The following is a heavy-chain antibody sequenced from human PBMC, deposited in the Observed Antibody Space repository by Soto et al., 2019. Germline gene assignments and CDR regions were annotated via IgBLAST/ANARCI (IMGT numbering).Heavy chain of an antibody. J-gene: IGHJ4*02. Sequence: ELQLVESGGGLVQPGRSLRLSCAASGFTFDDYAMHWVRQAPGKGLEWVSGISWNSGSIGYADSVKGRFTISRDNAKNYLYVQMNSLRAEDTALYYCAKADGRWLQSIAVAGKFDYWGQGTLVTVSS. V-gene: IGHV3-9*01. CDR2: ISWNSGSI. CDR1: GFTFDDYA. CDR3: AKADGRWLQSIAVAGKFDY. D-gene: IGHD6-19*01.